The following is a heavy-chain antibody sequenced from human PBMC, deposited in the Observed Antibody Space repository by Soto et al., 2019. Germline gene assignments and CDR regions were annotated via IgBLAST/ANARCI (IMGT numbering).Heavy chain of an antibody. J-gene: IGHJ4*02. D-gene: IGHD3-10*01. CDR2: IIPIFGTA. CDR3: ARDWSITMVRVQGY. V-gene: IGHV1-69*05. Sequence: ASVKVSCKASGGTFSSYAISWVRQAPGQGLEWMGGIIPIFGTANYAQKLQGRDKITTDKSTSTAYIEMSRQRTEDTARYYCARDWSITMVRVQGYWGQGTLVTVSS. CDR1: GGTFSSYA.